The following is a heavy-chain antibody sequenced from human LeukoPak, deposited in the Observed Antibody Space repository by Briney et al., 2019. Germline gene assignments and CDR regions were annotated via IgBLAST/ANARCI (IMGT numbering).Heavy chain of an antibody. CDR1: GFTVSSNY. J-gene: IGHJ4*02. CDR3: AKRASGYYFDY. Sequence: GGSLRLSCAASGFTVSSNYMSWVRQAPGKGLEWVSAISGSGGSTYHADSVKGRFTISRDNSKNPLYLQMNSLRAEDTAVYYCAKRASGYYFDYWGQGILVTVSS. CDR2: ISGSGGST. D-gene: IGHD3-10*01. V-gene: IGHV3-23*01.